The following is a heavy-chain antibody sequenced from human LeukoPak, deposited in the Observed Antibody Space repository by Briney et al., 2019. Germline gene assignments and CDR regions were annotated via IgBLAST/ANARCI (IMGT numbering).Heavy chain of an antibody. CDR2: INSDGSST. CDR1: GFTLSSYW. J-gene: IGHJ2*01. CDR3: ARAGLRGPIPPPENWYFDL. V-gene: IGHV3-74*01. Sequence: QPGGSLRLSCAASGFTLSSYWMHWVRQAPGKGLVWVSRINSDGSSTSYADSVKGRFTISRDNAKNTLYLQMNSLRAEDTAVYYCARAGLRGPIPPPENWYFDLWGRGTLVTVSS. D-gene: IGHD6-19*01.